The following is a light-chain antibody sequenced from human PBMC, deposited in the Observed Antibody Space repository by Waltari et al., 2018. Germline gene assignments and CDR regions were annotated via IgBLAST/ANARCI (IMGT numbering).Light chain of an antibody. Sequence: EIVMTQSPATLSVSPGERATLSCWASQSVSSDLAWYQHKPGQAPRLLIYGASTRATGIPATFSGSGSGTEFTLTISSLQSDDFAFYYCQQYSDWPLTFGQGTKVEIK. V-gene: IGKV3-15*01. CDR2: GAS. J-gene: IGKJ1*01. CDR1: QSVSSD. CDR3: QQYSDWPLT.